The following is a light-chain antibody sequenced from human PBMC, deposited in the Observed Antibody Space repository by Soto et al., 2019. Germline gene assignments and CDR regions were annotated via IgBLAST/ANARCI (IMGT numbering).Light chain of an antibody. CDR3: SSYTSSSTLV. CDR2: DVS. Sequence: QSVLTQPASVSGSPGQASTIFCTGTSSDVGDYNYVSWYQQHPGKAPKVMIYDVSNRPSGVSNRFSGSKSGNTASLTISGLQAEDEADYYCSSYTSSSTLVFGTGTKVTVL. CDR1: SSDVGDYNY. J-gene: IGLJ1*01. V-gene: IGLV2-14*01.